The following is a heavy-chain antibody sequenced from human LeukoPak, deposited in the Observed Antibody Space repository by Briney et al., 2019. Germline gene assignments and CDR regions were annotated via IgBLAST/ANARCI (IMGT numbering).Heavy chain of an antibody. CDR1: GFSFSDYT. J-gene: IGHJ4*02. CDR3: ARDVNWGFDY. D-gene: IGHD7-27*01. Sequence: PGGSLRLSCVASGFSFSDYTMNWVRQAPGRGLEWVSNIRGDSSDKCYGDSVKGRFTISRDNAKNSLYLQMDSLRAEDTAFYYCARDVNWGFDYWGQGAQVTVSS. CDR2: IRGDSSDK. V-gene: IGHV3-21*01.